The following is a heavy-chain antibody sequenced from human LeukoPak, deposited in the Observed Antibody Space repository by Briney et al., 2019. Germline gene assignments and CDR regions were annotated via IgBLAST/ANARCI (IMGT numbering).Heavy chain of an antibody. D-gene: IGHD1-1*01. CDR2: IGSAGDT. CDR3: ARVAKERVGGVYYFDY. J-gene: IGHJ4*02. Sequence: GGSLRLSCAASGFTFRDYDMHWVRQATGKGLEWVSAIGSAGDTYYTGSVNGRFTISRENANNSLYLQMNSLRAGDTAVYYCARVAKERVGGVYYFDYWGQGTLVTVSS. CDR1: GFTFRDYD. V-gene: IGHV3-13*01.